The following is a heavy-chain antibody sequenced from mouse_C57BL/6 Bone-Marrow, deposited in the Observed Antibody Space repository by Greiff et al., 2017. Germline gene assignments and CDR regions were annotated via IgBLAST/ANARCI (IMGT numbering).Heavy chain of an antibody. V-gene: IGHV5-12*01. D-gene: IGHD4-1*01. Sequence: EVQGVESGGGLVQPGGSLKLSCAASGFTFSDYYMYWVRQTPEKRLEWVAYISNGGGSTYYPDTVKGRFTISRDNAKNTLYLQMSRLKSEDTAMYYCARHGTGTRFAYWGQGTLVTVSA. CDR1: GFTFSDYY. J-gene: IGHJ3*01. CDR3: ARHGTGTRFAY. CDR2: ISNGGGST.